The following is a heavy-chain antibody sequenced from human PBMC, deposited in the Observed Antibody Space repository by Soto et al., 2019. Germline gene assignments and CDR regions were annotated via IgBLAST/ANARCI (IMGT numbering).Heavy chain of an antibody. CDR1: GASIITDNW. J-gene: IGHJ4*02. CDR2: IYHSGNT. Sequence: QVQLQESGPGLVKPSGTLSLTCALSGASIITDNWWSWVRQPPGKEMEWIGEIYHSGNTNFNPSGKSRVTISVDTYKNQFSLTVSSVTAADTAIYYCARASASSKLRGVVINWGQGTLVTVSS. D-gene: IGHD3-10*01. V-gene: IGHV4-4*02. CDR3: ARASASSKLRGVVIN.